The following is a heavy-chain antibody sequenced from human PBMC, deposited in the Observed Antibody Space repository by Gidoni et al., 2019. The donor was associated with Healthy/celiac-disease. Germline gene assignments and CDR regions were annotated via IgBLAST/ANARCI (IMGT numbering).Heavy chain of an antibody. J-gene: IGHJ3*02. CDR3: ARARRRGSYGLGAFDI. D-gene: IGHD1-26*01. CDR2: INHSVST. V-gene: IGHV4-34*01. Sequence: QVQLQQWGAGLLKPSETLSLTCAVYGGSFSGYYWSWIRQPPGKGLAWIGEINHSVSTNYNPSLKSRVTISVDTSKNQFSLKLSSVTAADTAVYYCARARRRGSYGLGAFDIWGQGTMVTVSS. CDR1: GGSFSGYY.